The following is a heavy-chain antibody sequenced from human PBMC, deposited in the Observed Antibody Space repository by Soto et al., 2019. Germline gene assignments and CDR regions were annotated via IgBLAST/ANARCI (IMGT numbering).Heavy chain of an antibody. CDR3: ARLLSSGRADDAFDI. D-gene: IGHD6-19*01. V-gene: IGHV1-45*02. CDR2: ITPFNGNT. CDR1: GYTFTYRY. J-gene: IGHJ3*02. Sequence: SVKVSCKASGYTFTYRYLHWVRQAPGQALEWMGWITPFNGNTDYAQKFQDRVTITRDRSMSTAYMELSSLRSEDTAMYYCARLLSSGRADDAFDIWGQGTMVTVSS.